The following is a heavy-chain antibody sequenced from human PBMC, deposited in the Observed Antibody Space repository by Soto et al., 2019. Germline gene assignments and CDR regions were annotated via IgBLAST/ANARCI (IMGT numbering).Heavy chain of an antibody. V-gene: IGHV3-7*03. CDR3: ARDYYDSSATPNFDY. D-gene: IGHD3-22*01. J-gene: IGHJ4*02. Sequence: PGGSLRLSCAAPGFRFSSYWMSWVRQAPGKGLEWVANIKQDGSEKYYVDSVKGRFTISRDNAKNSLYLQMNSLRAEDTAVYYCARDYYDSSATPNFDYWGQGTLVTVSS. CDR1: GFRFSSYW. CDR2: IKQDGSEK.